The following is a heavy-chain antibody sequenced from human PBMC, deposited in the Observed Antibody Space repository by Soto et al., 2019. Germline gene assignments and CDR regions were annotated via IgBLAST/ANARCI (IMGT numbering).Heavy chain of an antibody. V-gene: IGHV3-73*01. CDR2: IRSKANSYAT. D-gene: IGHD1-1*01. Sequence: GGSLRLSCAASGFTFSGSAMHWVRQASGKGLEWVGRIRSKANSYATAYAASVKGRFTISRDDSKNTAYLQMNSLKTEDTAVYYGTSVYNWNDRGAFDIWGQGTMVTVSS. J-gene: IGHJ3*02. CDR1: GFTFSGSA. CDR3: TSVYNWNDRGAFDI.